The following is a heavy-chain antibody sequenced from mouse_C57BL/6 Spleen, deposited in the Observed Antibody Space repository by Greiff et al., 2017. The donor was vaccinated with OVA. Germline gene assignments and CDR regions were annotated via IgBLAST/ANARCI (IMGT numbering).Heavy chain of an antibody. V-gene: IGHV5-4*01. CDR2: ISDGGSYT. CDR3: AREVYDGYYAYFDY. J-gene: IGHJ2*01. D-gene: IGHD2-3*01. CDR1: GFTFSSYA. Sequence: EVKLVESGGGLVKPGGSLKLSCAASGFTFSSYAMSWVRQTPEKRLEWVATISDGGSYTYYPDNVKGRFTISRDNAKNNLYLQMSHLKSEDTAMYYCAREVYDGYYAYFDYWGQGTTLTVSS.